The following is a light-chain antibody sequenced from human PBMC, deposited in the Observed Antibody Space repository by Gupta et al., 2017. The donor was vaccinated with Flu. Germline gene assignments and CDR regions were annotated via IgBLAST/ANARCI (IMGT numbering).Light chain of an antibody. CDR2: DAS. CDR3: QQYKNWPPWT. Sequence: ERATLSCRAIQSVSSSLAWYQQKPGQAPRLLIYDASTRAAGLPARFSGSGSGTEFSLTISSLQSEDVAVYYCQQYKNWPPWTFGPGTKVEI. V-gene: IGKV3-15*01. J-gene: IGKJ1*01. CDR1: QSVSSS.